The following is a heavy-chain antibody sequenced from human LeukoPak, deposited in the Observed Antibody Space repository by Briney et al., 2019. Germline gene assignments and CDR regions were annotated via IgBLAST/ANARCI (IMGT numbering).Heavy chain of an antibody. CDR2: INPNSGGT. J-gene: IGHJ3*02. CDR3: ARDSFSGIAAGDAFDI. D-gene: IGHD6-13*01. Sequence: GASVKVSCKASGYTFTGYYMHWVRQAPGQGLEWMGWINPNSGGTNYAQKFQGRVTMTRDTSISTAYMELSRLGSDDTAVYYCARDSFSGIAAGDAFDIWGQGTMVTVSS. V-gene: IGHV1-2*02. CDR1: GYTFTGYY.